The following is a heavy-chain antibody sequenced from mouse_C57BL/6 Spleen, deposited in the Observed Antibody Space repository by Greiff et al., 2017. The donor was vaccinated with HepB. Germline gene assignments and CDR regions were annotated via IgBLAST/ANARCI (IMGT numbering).Heavy chain of an antibody. J-gene: IGHJ2*01. CDR1: GYTFTDYE. V-gene: IGHV1-15*01. D-gene: IGHD1-1*01. CDR3: TRKYYGSSYSLGY. CDR2: IDPETGGT. Sequence: VQLQQSGAELVRPGASVTLSCKASGYTFTDYEMHWVKQTPVHGLEWIGAIDPETGGTAYNQKFKGKAILTADKSSSTDYMELRSLTSEDSAVYYCTRKYYGSSYSLGYWGQGTTLTVSS.